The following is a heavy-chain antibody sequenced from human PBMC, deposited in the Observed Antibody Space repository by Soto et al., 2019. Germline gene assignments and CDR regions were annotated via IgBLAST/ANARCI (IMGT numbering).Heavy chain of an antibody. J-gene: IGHJ1*01. Sequence: QVQLVQSGAEVKKPGSSVKVSCKASGGTFSSYAITWVRQAPGQGLEWMGGIIPIFGTANYAQKFQGRVTSTADESTSTAYMALSSLRSEDTAVYYCARFTEQLEYFQHWGQGTLVTVSS. D-gene: IGHD6-6*01. V-gene: IGHV1-69*01. CDR1: GGTFSSYA. CDR3: ARFTEQLEYFQH. CDR2: IIPIFGTA.